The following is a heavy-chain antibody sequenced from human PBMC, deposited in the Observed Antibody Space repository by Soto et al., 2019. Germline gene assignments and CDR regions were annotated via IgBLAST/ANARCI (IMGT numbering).Heavy chain of an antibody. CDR3: ARGGITMVRGVHDAFDI. D-gene: IGHD3-10*01. V-gene: IGHV3-30-3*01. J-gene: IGHJ3*02. CDR1: GFTFSSYA. Sequence: QVQLVESGGGVVQPGRSLRLSCAASGFTFSSYAMHWVRQAPGKGLEWVAVISYDGSNKYYADSVKGRFTISRDNSKNTLYLRMNSLRAEDTAVYYCARGGITMVRGVHDAFDIWGQGTMVTVSS. CDR2: ISYDGSNK.